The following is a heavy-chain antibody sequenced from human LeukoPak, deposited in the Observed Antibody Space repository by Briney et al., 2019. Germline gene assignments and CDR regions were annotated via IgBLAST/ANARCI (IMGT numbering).Heavy chain of an antibody. CDR3: ARTMGDCTTTTCYGGWDWFDP. D-gene: IGHD2-2*01. Sequence: SETLSLTCTVSGYSISSGYYWGWIRKPPGKGLEWIGSIYHSGSNYYNPSLKSRVTISVDTSKNQCSLKLSSVTAADTAVYFCARTMGDCTTTTCYGGWDWFDPWGQGTMVTVSS. CDR2: IYHSGSN. CDR1: GYSISSGYY. V-gene: IGHV4-38-2*02. J-gene: IGHJ5*02.